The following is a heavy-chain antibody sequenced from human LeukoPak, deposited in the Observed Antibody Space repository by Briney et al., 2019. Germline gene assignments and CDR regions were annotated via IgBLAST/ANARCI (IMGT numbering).Heavy chain of an antibody. J-gene: IGHJ4*02. CDR2: IRYDGSNK. CDR3: AKQYDFWSGYYFDY. CDR1: GFTFSSYG. V-gene: IGHV3-30*02. Sequence: GGSLRLSCAASGFTFSSYGMHWVRQAPGKGLEWVAFIRYDGSNKYYADSVKGRFTISRDNSKNTLYLQMNSLRAEDTAVHYCAKQYDFWSGYYFDYWGQGTLVTVSS. D-gene: IGHD3-3*01.